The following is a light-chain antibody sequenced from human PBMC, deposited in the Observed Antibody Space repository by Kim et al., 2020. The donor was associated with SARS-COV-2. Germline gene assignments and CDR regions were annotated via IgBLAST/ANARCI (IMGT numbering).Light chain of an antibody. CDR2: YAS. J-gene: IGKJ5*01. CDR3: HQSRSFPYG. Sequence: ETVLTQSPDFQSVTPKEKVTITCRASQSVGSSLHWYQQKPNQSPKLLIKYASQSISGVPSRFSGSGSGTDFSLTISGLEAEDAATYYCHQSRSFPYGFGQGTRLEIK. CDR1: QSVGSS. V-gene: IGKV6-21*02.